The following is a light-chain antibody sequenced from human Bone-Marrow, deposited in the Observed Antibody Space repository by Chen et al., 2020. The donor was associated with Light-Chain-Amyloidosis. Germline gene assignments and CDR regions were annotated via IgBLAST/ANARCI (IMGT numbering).Light chain of an antibody. Sequence: QSALTQPASVSGAPGQSTTISCTGTSTDVGGDNHVSYYQQHPYKAPKLMIYEVTTRPSWVPDRFSGSTSDNTASLTISGLQTEDEADYFCSSYTITNPLVFGSGTRVTVL. J-gene: IGLJ1*01. CDR1: STDVGGDNH. V-gene: IGLV2-14*01. CDR2: EVT. CDR3: SSYTITNPLV.